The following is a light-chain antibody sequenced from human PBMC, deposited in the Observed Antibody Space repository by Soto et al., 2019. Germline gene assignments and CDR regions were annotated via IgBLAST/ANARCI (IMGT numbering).Light chain of an antibody. V-gene: IGKV1-39*01. J-gene: IGKJ1*01. CDR3: QLGYSTPWT. CDR2: AAS. Sequence: EIQLTQSPYSMSAAVGDSRTITKRASQSIGTYLHWYQQKPGKAPKLLIYAASNLQSGVPSRFSGSGSGTDLTLTMNSLQPGDLATYYSQLGYSTPWTLGQGTKGDIK. CDR1: QSIGTY.